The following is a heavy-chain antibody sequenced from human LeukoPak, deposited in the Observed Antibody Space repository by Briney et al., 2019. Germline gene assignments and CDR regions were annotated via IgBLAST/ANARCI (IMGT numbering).Heavy chain of an antibody. J-gene: IGHJ4*02. CDR2: INPNSGGT. D-gene: IGHD3-22*01. CDR1: GYTFTGYY. V-gene: IGHV1-2*02. Sequence: ASVKVSCKASGYTFTGYYMHWVRQAPGQGLEWMGWINPNSGGTNYAQKFQGRVTMTRDTSISTAYMELSRLRSDDTAVYYCAGVYDSSGYYYFGYWGQGTLVTVSS. CDR3: AGVYDSSGYYYFGY.